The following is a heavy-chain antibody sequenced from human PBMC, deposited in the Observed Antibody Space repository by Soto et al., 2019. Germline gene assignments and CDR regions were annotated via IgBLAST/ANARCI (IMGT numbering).Heavy chain of an antibody. D-gene: IGHD3-22*01. Sequence: PSETLSLTCAVYGGSFSGYYWSWIRQPPGKGLEWIGEINHSGSTNYNPSLKSRVAISVDKSKNQFSLKLSSVTAADTAVYYCAREYDSSGYYGWFDPWGQGTLVTVS. CDR2: INHSGST. CDR1: GGSFSGYY. J-gene: IGHJ5*02. V-gene: IGHV4-34*01. CDR3: AREYDSSGYYGWFDP.